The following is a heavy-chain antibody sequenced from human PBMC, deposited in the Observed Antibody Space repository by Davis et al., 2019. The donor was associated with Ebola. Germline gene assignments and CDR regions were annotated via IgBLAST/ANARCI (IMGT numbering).Heavy chain of an antibody. J-gene: IGHJ5*02. CDR1: GFTFSSYW. Sequence: GESLKISCAASGFTFSSYWMHWVRQAPGKGLVWVSRINSDGSSTSYADSVKGRFTISRDNAKNTLYLQMNSLRAEDTAVYYCARAGSVSASMVRGVTPLFDPWGQGTLVTVSS. CDR3: ARAGSVSASMVRGVTPLFDP. D-gene: IGHD3-10*01. CDR2: INSDGSST. V-gene: IGHV3-74*01.